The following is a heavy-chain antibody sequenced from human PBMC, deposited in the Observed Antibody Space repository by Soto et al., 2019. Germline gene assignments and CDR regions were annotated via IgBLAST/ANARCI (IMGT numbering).Heavy chain of an antibody. CDR3: ARSLAGYYYGSGSSFLFDY. Sequence: ASVKVSCKASGYTFTSYGISWVRQAPGQGLEWMGWISAYNGNTNYAQKLQGRVTMTTDTSTSTAYMELRSLRSDDTAVYYCARSLAGYYYGSGSSFLFDYWGQGTLVTVSS. CDR1: GYTFTSYG. D-gene: IGHD3-10*01. V-gene: IGHV1-18*01. CDR2: ISAYNGNT. J-gene: IGHJ4*02.